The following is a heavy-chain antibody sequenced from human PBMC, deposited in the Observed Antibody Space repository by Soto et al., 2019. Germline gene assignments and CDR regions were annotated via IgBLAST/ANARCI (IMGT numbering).Heavy chain of an antibody. J-gene: IGHJ6*03. CDR1: GGSFSGYY. D-gene: IGHD2-2*01. V-gene: IGHV4-34*01. CDR3: ARGPADRYYYYMDV. Sequence: QVQLQQWGAGLLKPSETLSLTCAVYGGSFSGYYWSWIRQPPGKGLEWIGEINHSGSTNYNPSLKSRVTISVDTSKNQFSLKLSSVTAADTAVYYGARGPADRYYYYMDVWGKGTTVTVSS. CDR2: INHSGST.